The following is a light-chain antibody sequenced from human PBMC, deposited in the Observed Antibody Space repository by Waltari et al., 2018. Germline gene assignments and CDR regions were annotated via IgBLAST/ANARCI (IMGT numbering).Light chain of an antibody. CDR1: SSHIGAGYV. J-gene: IGLJ3*02. V-gene: IGLV1-40*01. CDR3: QSYDSSLRAKM. Sequence: QSVLTQPPSVSGAPGQRVTISCTGSSSHIGAGYVHWYQQLPRKAPKLLLYDNYNRPSGVPDRCAASKSGSSASLSITGLQAEDEADYYCQSYDSSLRAKMFGGGTNLTVL. CDR2: DNY.